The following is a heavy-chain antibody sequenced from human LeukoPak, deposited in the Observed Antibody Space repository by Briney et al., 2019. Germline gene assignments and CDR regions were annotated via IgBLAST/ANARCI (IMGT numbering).Heavy chain of an antibody. D-gene: IGHD6-19*01. J-gene: IGHJ6*03. CDR2: ISAYNGNT. CDR1: GYTFTCYG. V-gene: IGHV1-18*01. CDR3: ARAVAGLYYYYYYMDV. Sequence: ASVKVSCKASGYTFTCYGISWVRQAPGQGLEWMGWISAYNGNTNYAQKLQGRVTMTTDTSTSTAYMELRSLRSDDTAVYYCARAVAGLYYYYYYMDVWGKGTTVTNSS.